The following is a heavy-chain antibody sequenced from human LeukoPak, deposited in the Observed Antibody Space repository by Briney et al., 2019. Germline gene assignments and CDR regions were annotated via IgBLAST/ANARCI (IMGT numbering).Heavy chain of an antibody. J-gene: IGHJ4*02. CDR1: GGSFSGYY. V-gene: IGHV4-34*01. CDR2: INHSGST. Sequence: SETLSLTCAVYGGSFSGYYWSWIRQPPGKELEWIGEINHSGSTNYNPSLKSRVTISVDTSKNQFSLKLSSVTAADTAVYYCARGRDGYNYPFSFDYWGQGTLVTVSS. CDR3: ARGRDGYNYPFSFDY. D-gene: IGHD5-24*01.